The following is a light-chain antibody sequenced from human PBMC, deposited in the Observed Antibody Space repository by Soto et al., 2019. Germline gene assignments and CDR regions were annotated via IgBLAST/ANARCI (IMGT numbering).Light chain of an antibody. Sequence: TITCRASQSIRNDLNWYQQRPGKAPKLLMYTTSNLERGVPSRFSGSGSGTDFTLTINNLQPEDFGTYFCQQGFSRPRTFGLGTKVDSK. CDR1: QSIRND. CDR3: QQGFSRPRT. J-gene: IGKJ1*01. CDR2: TTS. V-gene: IGKV1-39*01.